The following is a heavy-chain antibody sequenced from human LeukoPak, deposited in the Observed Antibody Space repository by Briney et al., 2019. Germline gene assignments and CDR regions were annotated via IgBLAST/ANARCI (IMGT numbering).Heavy chain of an antibody. D-gene: IGHD3-22*01. V-gene: IGHV4-59*08. J-gene: IGHJ3*02. CDR1: GGSISSYY. CDR3: ARVHVNSGYYFGDAFDI. CDR2: IYHSGST. Sequence: SETLSLTCTVSGGSISSYYWSWIRQPPGKGLEWIANIYHSGSTYCNPSLKSRVTISVDTSKNQFSLKLSSVTAADTAIYYCARVHVNSGYYFGDAFDIWGQGTMVTVSS.